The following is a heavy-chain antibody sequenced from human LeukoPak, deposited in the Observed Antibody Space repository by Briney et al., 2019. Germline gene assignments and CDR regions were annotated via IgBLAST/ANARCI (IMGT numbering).Heavy chain of an antibody. V-gene: IGHV3-23*01. D-gene: IGHD2-2*01. Sequence: GGSLRLSCAASGFTFSSYAMSWVRQAPGKGLEWVSAISGSGGSTYYADSVKGRFTISRDNSKNTLYLQMNSLRAEDTAVYYCAKDLAVVPAAMGGYYGMDVWGQGTTVTVSS. CDR2: ISGSGGST. CDR1: GFTFSSYA. CDR3: AKDLAVVPAAMGGYYGMDV. J-gene: IGHJ6*02.